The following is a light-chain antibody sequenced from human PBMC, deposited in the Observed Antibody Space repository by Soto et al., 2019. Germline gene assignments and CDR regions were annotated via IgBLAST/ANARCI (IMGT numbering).Light chain of an antibody. Sequence: IVLTQSPVSMSLSLGERATLSCRASQSVSSNYLAWYQQKPGQAPRLLLYDASSRASGTPDRFAGRGSGTDFTLTIDQVEPEDFAVYFCQQYGSSTITFGGVTKV. V-gene: IGKV3-20*01. CDR2: DAS. CDR3: QQYGSSTIT. J-gene: IGKJ4*01. CDR1: QSVSSNY.